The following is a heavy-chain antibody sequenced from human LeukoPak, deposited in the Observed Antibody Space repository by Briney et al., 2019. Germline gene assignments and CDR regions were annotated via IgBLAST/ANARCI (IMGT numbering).Heavy chain of an antibody. CDR1: GGSISSSAYY. D-gene: IGHD2-15*01. Sequence: PSETLSLTCTVSGGSISSSAYYWGWIRQPPGKGLEWIGSIYYSGSTYYNPSLKSRVTISVDTSKNQFSLKLSSVTAADTAVYYCARKSKYCSGGSCYSRSHDWFDPWGQGTLVTVSS. V-gene: IGHV4-39*07. CDR3: ARKSKYCSGGSCYSRSHDWFDP. J-gene: IGHJ5*02. CDR2: IYYSGST.